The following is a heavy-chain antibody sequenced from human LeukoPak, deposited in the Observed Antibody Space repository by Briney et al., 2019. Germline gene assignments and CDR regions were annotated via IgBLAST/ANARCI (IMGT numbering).Heavy chain of an antibody. CDR1: GFTFTSSA. D-gene: IGHD6-13*01. Sequence: ASVKVSCKASGFTFTSSAMQWVRQARGQRLEWIGWIVVGSGNTNYAQKFQERVTITRDMSTSTAYMELSSLRSEDTAVYYCAAPYSSSWYHPNWFDPWGQGTLVTVSS. J-gene: IGHJ5*02. CDR3: AAPYSSSWYHPNWFDP. CDR2: IVVGSGNT. V-gene: IGHV1-58*02.